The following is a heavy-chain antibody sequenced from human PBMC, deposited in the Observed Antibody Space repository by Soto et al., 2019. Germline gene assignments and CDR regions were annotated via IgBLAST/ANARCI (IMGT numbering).Heavy chain of an antibody. CDR3: ARQGYHYDTYASGY. J-gene: IGHJ1*01. Sequence: EVQLVQSGAEVKKPGESLKISCKASGYTFTSYWIGWVRQMPGKGLEWMGIIYRSNPDTRFIPSFQGQVNLSADKSIYPAYLQWSRLKASDTAMYYCARQGYHYDTYASGYWGKGTGVTVSP. V-gene: IGHV5-51*01. CDR1: GYTFTSYW. CDR2: IYRSNPDT. D-gene: IGHD3-22*01.